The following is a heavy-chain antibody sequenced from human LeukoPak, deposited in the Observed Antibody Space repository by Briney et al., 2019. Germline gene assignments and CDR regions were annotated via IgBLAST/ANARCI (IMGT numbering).Heavy chain of an antibody. Sequence: QSSETLSLTCAVYGGSFSGYYWNWIRQPPGKGLEWIGENNHSGSTKYNPSLKRRVTISVDTSKNQFSLKLSSVTAADTAVYYCARGGIPSRVEDYWGQGTLVTVSS. CDR3: ARGGIPSRVEDY. V-gene: IGHV4-34*01. CDR2: NNHSGST. CDR1: GGSFSGYY. D-gene: IGHD5-18*01. J-gene: IGHJ4*02.